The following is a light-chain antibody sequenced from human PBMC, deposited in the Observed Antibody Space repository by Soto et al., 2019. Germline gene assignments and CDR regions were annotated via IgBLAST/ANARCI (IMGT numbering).Light chain of an antibody. CDR3: SSYAGSNTFV. CDR1: SSDVGTYKY. Sequence: QSALTQPPSASESPGRSVTISCTGTSSDVGTYKYVSWYQHKPGNAPKLMIYEVSKRPSGVPARFSGSKSGNTASLTVSGLQAEDEADYFCSSYAGSNTFVFGTGTKVTVL. CDR2: EVS. J-gene: IGLJ1*01. V-gene: IGLV2-8*01.